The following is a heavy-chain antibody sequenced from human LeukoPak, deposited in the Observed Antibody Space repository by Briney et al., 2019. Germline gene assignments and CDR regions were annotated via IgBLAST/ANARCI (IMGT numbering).Heavy chain of an antibody. Sequence: GASVKVSCKASGGTFSSYAISWVRQAPGQGLEWMGGIIPIFGTTNYAQNFQGRVTITADKSSSTAYMELSSLISDDTAVYYCAGEKQIVRGYFDNWGQGTLVTVSS. CDR3: AGEKQIVRGYFDN. V-gene: IGHV1-69*06. CDR1: GGTFSSYA. D-gene: IGHD6-6*01. CDR2: IIPIFGTT. J-gene: IGHJ4*02.